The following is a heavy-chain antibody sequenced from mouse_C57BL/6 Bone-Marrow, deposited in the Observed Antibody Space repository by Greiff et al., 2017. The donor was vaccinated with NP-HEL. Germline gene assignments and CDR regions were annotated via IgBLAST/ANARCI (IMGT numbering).Heavy chain of an antibody. V-gene: IGHV1-47*01. J-gene: IGHJ2*01. Sequence: QVQLQQSGAELVKPGASVKMSCKASGYTFTTYPIEWVKQNHGKSLEWIGNFHPYNDDTEYNEKFKNKATLTVEKSSSTVYSELSRLTSDDTSVYYCARGGNYWYYFDYWGQGTTLTVSS. CDR2: FHPYNDDT. D-gene: IGHD2-1*01. CDR3: ARGGNYWYYFDY. CDR1: GYTFTTYP.